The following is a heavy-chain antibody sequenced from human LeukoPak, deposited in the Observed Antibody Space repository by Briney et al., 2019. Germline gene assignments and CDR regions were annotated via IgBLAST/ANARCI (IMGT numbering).Heavy chain of an antibody. D-gene: IGHD6-19*01. Sequence: SVKVSCKASGGTCSSYAISWVRQAPGQGLEWMGGIIPIFGTANYAQKFQGRVTITADESTSTAYMELSSLRSEDTAVYYCARDSQYSSGWYGYYYYYGMDVWGQGTTVTVSS. CDR2: IIPIFGTA. J-gene: IGHJ6*02. V-gene: IGHV1-69*13. CDR3: ARDSQYSSGWYGYYYYYGMDV. CDR1: GGTCSSYA.